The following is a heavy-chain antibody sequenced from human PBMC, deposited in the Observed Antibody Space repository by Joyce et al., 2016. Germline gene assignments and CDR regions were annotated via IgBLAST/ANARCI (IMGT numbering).Heavy chain of an antibody. CDR2: IYNSGST. CDR1: GGSFSNDAYS. V-gene: IGHV4-31*03. CDR3: ARDSLATFDY. Sequence: QVQLQESGPRLVKPSQTLSLTCTVSGGSFSNDAYSWSWIRQHPGKGLEWSGHIYNSGSTDYNPSLKSRITMTVDTSKKQFSLNLGSVTGADTAVYYCARDSLATFDYWGQGTLVTVSS. J-gene: IGHJ4*02. D-gene: IGHD2-15*01.